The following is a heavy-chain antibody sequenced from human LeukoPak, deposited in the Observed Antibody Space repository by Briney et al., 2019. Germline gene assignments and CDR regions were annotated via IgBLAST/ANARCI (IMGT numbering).Heavy chain of an antibody. V-gene: IGHV3-74*01. CDR1: GFTFNTYW. CDR2: INAGGDII. J-gene: IGHJ4*02. CDR3: AKMSEKQWLEEDY. D-gene: IGHD6-19*01. Sequence: GGSLRLSCAASGFTFNTYWMHWVRQSPEKGLEWVSRINAGGDIINYADSVKGRFTISRDNAVNTLYLQMDSLRAEDTAVYYCAKMSEKQWLEEDYWGQGTLVTVSS.